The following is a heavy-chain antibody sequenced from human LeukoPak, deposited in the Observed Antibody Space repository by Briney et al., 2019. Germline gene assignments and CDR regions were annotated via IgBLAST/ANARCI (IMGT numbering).Heavy chain of an antibody. V-gene: IGHV3-66*01. Sequence: GGSLRLSCAASGFTVSSNYMSWVRQAPGKGLEWVSVIYSGGSTYYADSVKGRFTISRDNSKNTLYLQMNSLRAEDTAVYYCAKNTVRFAGSGPWGQGTLVTVSS. J-gene: IGHJ5*02. D-gene: IGHD3-16*01. CDR3: AKNTVRFAGSGP. CDR2: IYSGGST. CDR1: GFTVSSNY.